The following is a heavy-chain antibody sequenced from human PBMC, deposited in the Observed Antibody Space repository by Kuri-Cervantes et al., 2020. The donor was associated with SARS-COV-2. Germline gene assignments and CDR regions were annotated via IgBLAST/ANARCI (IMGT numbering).Heavy chain of an antibody. CDR2: ISSSSSTI. CDR1: GFTFSSYS. D-gene: IGHD7-27*01. Sequence: GESLKISCAASGFTFSSYSMNWVRQAPGKGLEWVSYISSSSSTIYYADSVKGRFTISRDNAKNSLYLQVNSLRAEDTAVYYCAELGMGPVDYWGQGTLVTVSS. J-gene: IGHJ4*02. V-gene: IGHV3-48*01. CDR3: AELGMGPVDY.